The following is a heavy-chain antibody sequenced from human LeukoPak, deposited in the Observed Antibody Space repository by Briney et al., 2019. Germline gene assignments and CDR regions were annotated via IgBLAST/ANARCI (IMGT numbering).Heavy chain of an antibody. D-gene: IGHD6-13*01. J-gene: IGHJ4*02. V-gene: IGHV4-61*08. Sequence: SETLSLTCAVSGGSISSGGYSWSWIRQPPGKGLEWIGYIYYSGSTNYNPSLKSRVTISVDTSKNQFSLKLSSVTAADTAVYYCARSRAAAGTGVDYWGQGTLVTVSS. CDR1: GGSISSGGYS. CDR2: IYYSGST. CDR3: ARSRAAAGTGVDY.